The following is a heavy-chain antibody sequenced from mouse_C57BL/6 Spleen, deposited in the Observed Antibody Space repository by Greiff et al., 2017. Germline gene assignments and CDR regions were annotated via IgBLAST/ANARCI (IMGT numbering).Heavy chain of an antibody. CDR1: GFSLSTSGMG. J-gene: IGHJ2*01. V-gene: IGHV8-12*01. D-gene: IGHD2-4*01. Sequence: QVTLKESGPGILQSSQTLSLTCSFSGFSLSTSGMGVSWIRQPSGKGLEWLAHIYWDDDKRYNPSLKSRLTISKDTSRNQVFLKITSVDTADTATYYCARRGRGDYTPFDYWGQGTTLTVSS. CDR2: IYWDDDK. CDR3: ARRGRGDYTPFDY.